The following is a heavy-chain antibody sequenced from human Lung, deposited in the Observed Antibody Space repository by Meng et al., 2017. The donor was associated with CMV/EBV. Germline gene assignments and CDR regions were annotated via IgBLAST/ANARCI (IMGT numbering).Heavy chain of an antibody. CDR3: ASGLRFLESSTPRDY. J-gene: IGHJ4*02. D-gene: IGHD3-3*01. CDR1: GFTFSDYY. CDR2: ISSTGGTR. V-gene: IGHV3-11*01. Sequence: GGSLRLXXSVSGFTFSDYYMHWFRQAPGKGLEWVSYISSTGGTRYYADSVNGRFTVSRDNVKSSLFLQMNSLRVEDTAVYYCASGLRFLESSTPRDYWGQGXLVTVSS.